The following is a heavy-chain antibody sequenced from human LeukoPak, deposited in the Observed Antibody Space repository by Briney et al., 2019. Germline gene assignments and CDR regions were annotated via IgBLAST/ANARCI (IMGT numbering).Heavy chain of an antibody. V-gene: IGHV4-59*11. Sequence: SETLSLTCSVSGDSISMHYWSWIRPPPGKGREWIGYIDHTGSTNYNPSLNSRVTISRDTSKNHFSLELSSVTAADTAVYFCARGRVSSSSWSSTYYYYFYMDVWGKGTTVTVSS. CDR1: GDSISMHY. CDR2: IDHTGST. D-gene: IGHD6-13*01. J-gene: IGHJ6*03. CDR3: ARGRVSSSSWSSTYYYYFYMDV.